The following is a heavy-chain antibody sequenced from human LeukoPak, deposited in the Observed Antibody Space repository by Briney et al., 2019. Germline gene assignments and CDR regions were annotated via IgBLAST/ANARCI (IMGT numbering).Heavy chain of an antibody. V-gene: IGHV1-3*01. D-gene: IGHD3-22*01. Sequence: ASVKVSCKASGYTFTSYAMHWVRQAPGQRLEWMGWINAGNGNTKYSQKFQGRVTITRDTSASTAYMELSSLRSEDTAVYYCARDRDSSGYYYYYWGQGTLVTVSS. CDR1: GYTFTSYA. CDR2: INAGNGNT. J-gene: IGHJ4*02. CDR3: ARDRDSSGYYYYY.